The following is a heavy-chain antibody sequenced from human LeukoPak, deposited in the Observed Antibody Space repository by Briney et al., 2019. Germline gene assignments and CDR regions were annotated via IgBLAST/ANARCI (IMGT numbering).Heavy chain of an antibody. J-gene: IGHJ3*02. V-gene: IGHV4-59*01. CDR3: ARSFSGRGDAFDI. CDR2: IYYTGST. CDR1: GGSIGSYY. D-gene: IGHD6-19*01. Sequence: PSETLSLTCTVSGGSIGSYYWSWIRQPPGKGLEWIGYIYYTGSTDYNPSLKSRATISVDTSKNQFSLKLSSVTAADTAVYYCARSFSGRGDAFDIWGQGTKVTVSS.